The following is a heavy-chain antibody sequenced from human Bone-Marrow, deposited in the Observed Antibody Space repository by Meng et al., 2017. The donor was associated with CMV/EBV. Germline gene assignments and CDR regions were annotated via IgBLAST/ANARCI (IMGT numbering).Heavy chain of an antibody. CDR3: AKDRSAYGYVEAGFDY. CDR1: GFTFSSYA. Sequence: GGSLRLSCVASGFTFSSYAMSWVRQAPGKGLEWVSAISGSGGSTYYADSVKGRFTISRDNSKNTQYLQMNSLRAEDTAVYYCAKDRSAYGYVEAGFDYWGQGTLVTVSS. CDR2: ISGSGGST. V-gene: IGHV3-23*01. D-gene: IGHD5-18*01. J-gene: IGHJ4*02.